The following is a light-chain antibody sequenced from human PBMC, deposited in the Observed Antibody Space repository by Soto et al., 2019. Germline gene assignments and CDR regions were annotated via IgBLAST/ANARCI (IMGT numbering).Light chain of an antibody. CDR2: GAS. V-gene: IGKV3-20*01. J-gene: IGKJ2*01. CDR1: QSVSSSY. CDR3: QQFGSSPRMYT. Sequence: EIVLTQSPGTLSLSPGERATLSCRASQSVSSSYLAWYQQKPGQAPRLLIYGASRRATGIPDRFSGSGSGTDFTLPISRLEPEDFAVYYCQQFGSSPRMYTFGQGTKLEIK.